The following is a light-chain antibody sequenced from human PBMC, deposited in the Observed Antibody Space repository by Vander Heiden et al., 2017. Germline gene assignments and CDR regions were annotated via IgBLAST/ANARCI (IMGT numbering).Light chain of an antibody. CDR3: QQVDTWPLT. CDR2: DAS. J-gene: IGKJ4*01. Sequence: EIVLTQSPATLSLSPGESATLSCRASQNINHFLAWYQQKPGQTPRLLFYDASKRATGIPARFSGNGSGTDFTLAISSLEPEDCAVYYCQQVDTWPLTFGGGTKVEIK. V-gene: IGKV3-11*01. CDR1: QNINHF.